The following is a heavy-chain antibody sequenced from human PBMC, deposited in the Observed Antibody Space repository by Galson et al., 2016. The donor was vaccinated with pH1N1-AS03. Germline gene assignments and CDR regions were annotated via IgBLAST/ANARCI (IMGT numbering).Heavy chain of an antibody. CDR2: INEDGSTA. J-gene: IGHJ4*02. V-gene: IGHV3-74*01. CDR3: ARDLGGPNDY. D-gene: IGHD4-23*01. CDR1: GFGFSTNW. Sequence: SLRLSCAASGFGFSTNWMHWVRQAPGKGLVWVAHINEDGSTARHADSVKGRFAISRDNAKDTLYLQMNSLRAEDTAVYYCARDLGGPNDYWGQGTLVTVSS.